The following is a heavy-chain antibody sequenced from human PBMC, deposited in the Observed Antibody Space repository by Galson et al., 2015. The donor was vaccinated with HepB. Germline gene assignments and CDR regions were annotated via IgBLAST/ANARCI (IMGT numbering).Heavy chain of an antibody. CDR2: INTNTGNP. J-gene: IGHJ5*02. CDR1: GYTFTSYA. D-gene: IGHD6-19*01. Sequence: SVKVSCKASGYTFTSYAMNWVRQAPGQGLEWMGWINTNTGNPTYAQGFTGRFVLSLDTSVSTAYLQISSLKAEDTAVYYCARGIPGLGYSSGWSNLGWFDPWGQGTLVTVSS. CDR3: ARGIPGLGYSSGWSNLGWFDP. V-gene: IGHV7-4-1*02.